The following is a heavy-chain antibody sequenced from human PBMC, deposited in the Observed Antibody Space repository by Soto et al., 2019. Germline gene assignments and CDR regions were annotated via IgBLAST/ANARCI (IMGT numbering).Heavy chain of an antibody. CDR2: IIPIFGTA. J-gene: IGHJ4*02. CDR3: AREGHGSSWSFFDY. Sequence: ASVKVSCKASGGTFSSYAISWVRQAPGQGLEWMGGIIPIFGTANYAQKFQGRVTITADKSTSTAYMELSSLRSEDTAVYYCAREGHGSSWSFFDYWGQGTLVTVSS. V-gene: IGHV1-69*06. D-gene: IGHD6-13*01. CDR1: GGTFSSYA.